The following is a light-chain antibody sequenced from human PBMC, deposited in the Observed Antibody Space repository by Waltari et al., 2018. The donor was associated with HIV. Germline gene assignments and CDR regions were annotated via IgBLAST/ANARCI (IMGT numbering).Light chain of an antibody. V-gene: IGLV2-8*01. CDR2: DFT. J-gene: IGLJ2*01. CDR3: VSYTEKDTFLL. Sequence: QSALTQPPSASGSPGQSVAISCTGSSNDIGHYNFVSCYQHPPGNAPKLLIYDFTRRPPGIPDRFYGTKSGYTASLTVSDLQVEDEADYYCVSYTEKDTFLLFGGGTKLAV. CDR1: SNDIGHYNF.